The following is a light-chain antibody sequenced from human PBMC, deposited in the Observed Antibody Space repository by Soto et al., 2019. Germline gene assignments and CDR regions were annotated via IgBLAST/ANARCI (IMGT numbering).Light chain of an antibody. J-gene: IGKJ5*01. CDR2: DAS. CDR3: QQRSDRLPIT. CDR1: RSISSY. V-gene: IGKV3-11*01. Sequence: EVVLTQSPATLSLSPGDSATLSCRASRSISSYLAWYQQKPGQAPRLLIYDASKRPTGIPARFSGSGSGTDFTLTISSLEPEDSAVYYCQQRSDRLPITFGQGTRLEIK.